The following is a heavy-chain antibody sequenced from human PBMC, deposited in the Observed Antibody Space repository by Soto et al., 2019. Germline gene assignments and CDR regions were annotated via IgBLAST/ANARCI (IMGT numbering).Heavy chain of an antibody. Sequence: SETLSLTCAVYGGSFSGYYWSWIRQPPGKGLEWIGEINHSGSTNYNPSLKSRVTISVDTSKNQFSLKLSSVTAADTAVYYCARMGGYDSSGYYYSYFDYWGQGTLVNVSS. J-gene: IGHJ4*02. D-gene: IGHD3-22*01. CDR3: ARMGGYDSSGYYYSYFDY. CDR1: GGSFSGYY. V-gene: IGHV4-34*01. CDR2: INHSGST.